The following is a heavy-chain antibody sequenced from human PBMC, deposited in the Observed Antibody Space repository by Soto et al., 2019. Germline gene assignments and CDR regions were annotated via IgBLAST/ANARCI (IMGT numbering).Heavy chain of an antibody. D-gene: IGHD6-13*01. CDR3: ARMPYSSWYGYYFDY. J-gene: IGHJ4*02. CDR1: GGSISSGGYY. V-gene: IGHV4-31*03. Sequence: SETLSLTCTVSGGSISSGGYYWSWIRQHPGKGLEWIGYIYYSGSTYYNPSLKSRVTISVDTSKNQFSLKLSSVTAADTAVYYSARMPYSSWYGYYFDYWGQGTLVTVSS. CDR2: IYYSGST.